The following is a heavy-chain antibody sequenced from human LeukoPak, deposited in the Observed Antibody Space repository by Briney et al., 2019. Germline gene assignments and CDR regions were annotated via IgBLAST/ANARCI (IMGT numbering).Heavy chain of an antibody. CDR1: GYTFTSYY. CDR2: INPSGGST. V-gene: IGHV1-46*03. J-gene: IGHJ5*02. CDR3: AREVRSLSAHQYYYGSGTTLDWFDP. Sequence: ASVKVSCKAPGYTFTSYYMHWVRQAPGQGLEWMGIINPSGGSTSYAQKFQGRVTMTRDTSTSTVYMELSSLRSEDTAVYYCAREVRSLSAHQYYYGSGTTLDWFDPWGQGTLVTVSS. D-gene: IGHD3-10*01.